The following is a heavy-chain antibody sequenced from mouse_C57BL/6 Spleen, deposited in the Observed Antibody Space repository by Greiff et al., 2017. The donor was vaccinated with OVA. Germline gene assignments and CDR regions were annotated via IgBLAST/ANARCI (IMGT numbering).Heavy chain of an antibody. V-gene: IGHV2-5*01. CDR1: GFSLTSYG. J-gene: IGHJ4*01. Sequence: QVQLKESGPGLVQPSPSLSITCTVSGFSLTSYGVHWVRQSPGKGLEWLGVIWRGGSTDYNAAFMSRLSITKDDSKSQVVFKMISLQADDTAIYYCGRGGGYYLYAMDYWGQGTSVTVSS. CDR3: GRGGGYYLYAMDY. D-gene: IGHD2-3*01. CDR2: IWRGGST.